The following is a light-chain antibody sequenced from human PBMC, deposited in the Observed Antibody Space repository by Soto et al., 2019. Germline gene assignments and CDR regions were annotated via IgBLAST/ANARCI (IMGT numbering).Light chain of an antibody. CDR1: QTVGTN. V-gene: IGKV3-15*01. CDR2: GAS. J-gene: IGKJ3*01. CDR3: QQYNKWPLFT. Sequence: EVVLTQSPATLSVSPGERATLSCRASQTVGTNLAWYQQRPGQAPRLLIYGASTRATGIPARFSGSGSGSEFTLTISSLQSDDFAAYYCQQYNKWPLFTFGPGTRVDNK.